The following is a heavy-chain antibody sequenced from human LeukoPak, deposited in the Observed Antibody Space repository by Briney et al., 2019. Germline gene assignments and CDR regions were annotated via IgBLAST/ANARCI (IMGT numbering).Heavy chain of an antibody. J-gene: IGHJ3*02. CDR1: GGSISSTIYY. D-gene: IGHD6-6*01. CDR2: VYYIGIT. V-gene: IGHV4-39*01. CDR3: ARRSSSTDAFDI. Sequence: SETLSLTCTVSGGSISSTIYYWGWIRQPPGKGLEWIGNVYYIGITYYNPSLKSRVTISVDTSKNQFSLKLSSVTAADTAVYYCARRSSSTDAFDIWGQGTLVTVSS.